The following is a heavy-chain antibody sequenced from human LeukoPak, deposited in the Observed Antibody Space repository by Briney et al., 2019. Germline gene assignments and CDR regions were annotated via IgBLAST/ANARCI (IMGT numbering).Heavy chain of an antibody. V-gene: IGHV3-33*01. J-gene: IGHJ4*02. CDR3: AGRRQYSSSSGLDY. D-gene: IGHD6-6*01. CDR2: IWYDGSNK. CDR1: GFTFSSYG. Sequence: GGSLRLPCAASGFTFSSYGMHWVRQAPGKGLEWVAVIWYDGSNKYYADSVKGRFTISRDNSENTLYLQMNSLRAEDTAVYYCAGRRQYSSSSGLDYWGQGTLVTVSS.